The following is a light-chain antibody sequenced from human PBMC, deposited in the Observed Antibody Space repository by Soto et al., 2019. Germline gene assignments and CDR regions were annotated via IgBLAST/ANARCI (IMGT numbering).Light chain of an antibody. J-gene: IGKJ1*01. V-gene: IGKV3-20*01. CDR2: GES. Sequence: LLTQSPDTLSLSLGERATLSCRASQSVSSGYLTWYQQKPGQAPRLLVYGESSRATGIPDRLSGSGSGTDFTLTISSLEPEDFAVYYCQKYGSSSWTCGQGTKVDI. CDR3: QKYGSSSWT. CDR1: QSVSSGY.